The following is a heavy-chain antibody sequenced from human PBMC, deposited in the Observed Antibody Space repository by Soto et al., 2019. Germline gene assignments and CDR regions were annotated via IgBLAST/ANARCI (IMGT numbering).Heavy chain of an antibody. CDR1: GDTVSSNSVA. CDR2: TSYRSRWYS. D-gene: IGHD2-15*01. CDR3: ARSEEDSDYYYYGMDV. Sequence: SQTLSLTCVGSGDTVSSNSVAWNWVSHSPARGLEWLGRTSYRSRWYSDYAVSVRSRIDINADTSKNQVSLQLNSVTPEDTAVYYCARSEEDSDYYYYGMDVWGQGTTVTVSS. V-gene: IGHV6-1*01. J-gene: IGHJ6*02.